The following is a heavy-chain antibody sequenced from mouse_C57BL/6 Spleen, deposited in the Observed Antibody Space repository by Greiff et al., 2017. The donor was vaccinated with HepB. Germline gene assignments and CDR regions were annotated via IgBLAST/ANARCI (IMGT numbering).Heavy chain of an antibody. CDR1: GYTFTSYW. V-gene: IGHV1-61*01. CDR2: IYPSDSET. J-gene: IGHJ3*01. CDR3: AREGYYRFAY. Sequence: VQLQQPGAELVRPGSSVKLSCKASGYTFTSYWMDWVKQRPGQGLEWIGNIYPSDSETHYNQKFKDKATLTVDKSSSTAYMQLSSLTSEDSAVYYCAREGYYRFAYWGQGTLVTVSA. D-gene: IGHD1-1*02.